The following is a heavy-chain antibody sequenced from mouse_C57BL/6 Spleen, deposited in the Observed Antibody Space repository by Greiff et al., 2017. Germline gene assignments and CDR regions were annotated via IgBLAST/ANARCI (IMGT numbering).Heavy chain of an antibody. CDR3: AREGKLRLRDY. Sequence: QVHVKQPGAELVKPGASVKLSCKASGYTFTSYWMQWVKQRPGQGLEWIGEIDPSDSYTNYNQKFKGKATLTVDTSSSTAYMQLSSLTSEDSAVYYCAREGKLRLRDYWGQGTTLTVSS. D-gene: IGHD3-2*02. CDR2: IDPSDSYT. CDR1: GYTFTSYW. V-gene: IGHV1-50*01. J-gene: IGHJ2*01.